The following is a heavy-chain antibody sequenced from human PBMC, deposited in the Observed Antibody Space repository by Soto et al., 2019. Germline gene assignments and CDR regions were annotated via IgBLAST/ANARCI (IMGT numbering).Heavy chain of an antibody. J-gene: IGHJ4*02. V-gene: IGHV3-7*01. CDR1: GFTFSNYW. CDR3: VKEIAAAQ. Sequence: EVQLVESGGALVQPGGSLRLTCATYGFTFSNYWMTWVRQAPGKGLEWVANINKDGSQTSFVDSVKGRFTIFRDNAKSSLYLQMNSLRGEDTAIYYCVKEIAAAQWGQGTLVSVSS. D-gene: IGHD6-25*01. CDR2: INKDGSQT.